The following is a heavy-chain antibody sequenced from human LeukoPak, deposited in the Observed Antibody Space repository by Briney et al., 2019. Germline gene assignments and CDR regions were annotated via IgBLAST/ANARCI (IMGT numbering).Heavy chain of an antibody. V-gene: IGHV3-49*03. D-gene: IGHD6-19*01. CDR1: GFTFGVYY. CDR3: SRGSGWLSVY. J-gene: IGHJ4*02. Sequence: PGGSLRLSCAASGFTFGVYYMTWFRQAPGKGLEWIGFISGGTTEYAASVKGRFTISRDDSTSIAYLQMNSLTTEDTAVYYCSRGSGWLSVYWGQGTLVTVSS. CDR2: ISGGTT.